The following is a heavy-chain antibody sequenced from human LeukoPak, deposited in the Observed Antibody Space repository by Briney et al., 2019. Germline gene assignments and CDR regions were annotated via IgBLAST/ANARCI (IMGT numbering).Heavy chain of an antibody. CDR1: GYTFTGYY. CDR3: ARVLRFGGNNWFDP. Sequence: ASVKVSCKASGYTFTGYYMHWVRQAPGQGLEWMGWINPNSGGTNYAQKFQGRVTMTRDTSISTAYMELSRLRSDDTAVYYCARVLRFGGNNWFDPWGQGTLVTVSS. CDR2: INPNSGGT. D-gene: IGHD3-10*01. J-gene: IGHJ5*02. V-gene: IGHV1-2*02.